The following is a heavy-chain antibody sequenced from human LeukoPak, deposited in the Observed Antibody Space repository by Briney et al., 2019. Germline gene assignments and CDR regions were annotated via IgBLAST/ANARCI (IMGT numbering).Heavy chain of an antibody. CDR1: GFTFSNAW. Sequence: GGSLRLSCAASGFTFSNAWMSWVRQAPGKGLEWVGRIKSKTDDGTRDFAAPVKGRFTISRDDSKNTLYLQMNSLRTEDTAVYYCTAGTGYTDFDYWGQGTLVTVSS. CDR3: TAGTGYTDFDY. D-gene: IGHD6-13*01. V-gene: IGHV3-15*01. CDR2: IKSKTDDGTR. J-gene: IGHJ4*02.